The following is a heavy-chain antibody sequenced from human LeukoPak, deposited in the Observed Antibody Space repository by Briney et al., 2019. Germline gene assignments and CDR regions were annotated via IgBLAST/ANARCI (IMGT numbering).Heavy chain of an antibody. V-gene: IGHV3-21*01. CDR1: GXTFSRYS. D-gene: IGHD3-3*01. CDR3: AGGISGDFWLGQTSNDY. Sequence: GGSLRLSCAASGXTFSRYSMTWVRQAPGKGLEWVSSISGSTNYIYYADSLKGRFTISRDNAKNSLYLQMSSLRADDTAVYYCAGGISGDFWLGQTSNDYWGQGTLVTVSS. J-gene: IGHJ4*02. CDR2: ISGSTNYI.